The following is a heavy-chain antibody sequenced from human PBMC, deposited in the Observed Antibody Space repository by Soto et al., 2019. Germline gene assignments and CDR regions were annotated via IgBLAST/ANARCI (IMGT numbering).Heavy chain of an antibody. CDR1: GYSFTSYW. J-gene: IGHJ5*02. CDR2: IDPSDSYT. D-gene: IGHD3-9*01. CDR3: ARNAGDILPGYDENWFEP. Sequence: GESLKISCKGSGYSFTSYWISWVRQMPGKGLEWMGRIDPSDSYTNYSPSFQGHVTISADKSISTAYLQWSSLKASDTAMYYCARNAGDILPGYDENWFEPWGQGTLVTVSS. V-gene: IGHV5-10-1*01.